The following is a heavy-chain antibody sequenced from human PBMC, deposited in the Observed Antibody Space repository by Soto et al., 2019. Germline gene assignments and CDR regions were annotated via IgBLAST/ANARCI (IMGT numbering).Heavy chain of an antibody. J-gene: IGHJ6*03. CDR3: ARVMVRGVIIGYYYMDV. D-gene: IGHD3-10*01. CDR2: IWYDGSNK. V-gene: IGHV3-33*01. Sequence: SGFPFSSYGMHWVRQAPGKGLEWVAVIWYDGSNKYYADSVKGRFTISRDNSKNTLYLQMNSLRAEDTAVYYCARVMVRGVIIGYYYMDVWGKGTTVTVS. CDR1: GFPFSSYG.